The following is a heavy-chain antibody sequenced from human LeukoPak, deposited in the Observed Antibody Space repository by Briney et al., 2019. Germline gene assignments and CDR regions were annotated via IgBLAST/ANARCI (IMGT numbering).Heavy chain of an antibody. CDR2: IHYSGST. D-gene: IGHD2/OR15-2a*01. CDR1: GGSITSDH. Sequence: SETLSLTCTVSGGSITSDHWNWIRQPPGKGLEWIECIHYSGSTYYNPSLKSRVTISVDMSKNQFSLRLTSVTAADTAVYYCARKNDFDIWGQGTLVTVSS. J-gene: IGHJ3*02. CDR3: ARKNDFDI. V-gene: IGHV4-59*13.